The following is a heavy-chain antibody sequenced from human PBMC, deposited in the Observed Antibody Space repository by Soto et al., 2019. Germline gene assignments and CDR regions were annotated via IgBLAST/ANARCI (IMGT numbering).Heavy chain of an antibody. D-gene: IGHD3-3*01. Sequence: PSETLSLTCAVYGGSFSGYYWSWIRQPPGKGLEWIGEINHSGSTNYNPSIKSRVTISVDTSKNQFSLKLSSVTAADTAVYYCARGAPSDFWGGPYYYYMDVWGKGTTVTVSS. CDR1: GGSFSGYY. J-gene: IGHJ6*03. CDR2: INHSGST. CDR3: ARGAPSDFWGGPYYYYMDV. V-gene: IGHV4-34*01.